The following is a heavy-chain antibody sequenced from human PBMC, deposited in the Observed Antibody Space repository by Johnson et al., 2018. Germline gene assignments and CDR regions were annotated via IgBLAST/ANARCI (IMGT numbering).Heavy chain of an antibody. V-gene: IGHV5-51*01. J-gene: IGHJ3*01. CDR3: ARRGGDGYKLGHDAFDV. D-gene: IGHD5-24*01. Sequence: EVQLVETGAEVTKPGESLKISCKGSGYRFLNYWIGWVRQMPGKGLVWRGIIYPGDFDITYSPSLQVPVSFPADKSISTAYLQWTRLKASATAMYFCARRGGDGYKLGHDAFDVWGQGTMVTVSS. CDR2: IYPGDFDI. CDR1: GYRFLNYW.